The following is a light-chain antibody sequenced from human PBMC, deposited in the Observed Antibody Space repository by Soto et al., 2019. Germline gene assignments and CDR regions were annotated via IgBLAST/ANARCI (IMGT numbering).Light chain of an antibody. Sequence: DIQMTQSPSSLSGSVGDTVTITCRASQSISVHLNWYQQKPGKVPTLLIYAASNLQSGVPSRFSGSGSETDFALTISSLQPEDFATYYWQQSYITPYTFGQGTKLEIK. J-gene: IGKJ2*01. CDR2: AAS. CDR1: QSISVH. V-gene: IGKV1-39*01. CDR3: QQSYITPYT.